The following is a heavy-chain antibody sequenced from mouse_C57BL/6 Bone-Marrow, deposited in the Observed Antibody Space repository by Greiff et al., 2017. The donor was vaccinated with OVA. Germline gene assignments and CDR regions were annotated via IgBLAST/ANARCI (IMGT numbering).Heavy chain of an antibody. J-gene: IGHJ2*01. CDR1: GYTFTSYW. CDR2: IDPSDSYT. V-gene: IGHV1-69*01. CDR3: ARDALYYYGSSYYFDY. D-gene: IGHD1-1*01. Sequence: QVQLQQSGAELVMPGASVKLSCKASGYTFTSYWMHWVKQRPGQGLEWIGEIDPSDSYTNYNQKFKGKATLTVDKSSSTAYMQLSSLTSEDSAVYYRARDALYYYGSSYYFDYWGQGTTLTVSS.